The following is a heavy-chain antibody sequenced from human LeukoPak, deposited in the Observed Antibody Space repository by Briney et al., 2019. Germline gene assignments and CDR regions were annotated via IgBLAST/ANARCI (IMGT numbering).Heavy chain of an antibody. CDR3: AKDRVFYGGAFDI. CDR1: GFTFSSYA. V-gene: IGHV3-23*01. D-gene: IGHD4-23*01. CDR2: ISGSGGST. J-gene: IGHJ3*02. Sequence: GGSLRLSCAASGFTFSSYAMSWVRQAPGKGLQRVSAISGSGGSTYYADSVKGRFTISRDNSKNTLYLQMNSLRAEDTAVYYCAKDRVFYGGAFDIWGQGTMVTVSS.